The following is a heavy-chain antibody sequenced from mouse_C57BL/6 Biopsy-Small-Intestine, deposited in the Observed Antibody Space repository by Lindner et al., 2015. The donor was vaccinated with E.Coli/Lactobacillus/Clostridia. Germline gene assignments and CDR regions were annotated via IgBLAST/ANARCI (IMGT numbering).Heavy chain of an antibody. Sequence: VQLQESGPVLVKPGASVKMSCKASGYTFTDYYMNWVKQSHGKSLEWIGVINPYNGGTSYNQKFKGKATLTVDKSSSTAYMGLNSLTSEDSAVYYCARSRDYYGSSYGAWGQGTLVTVSA. V-gene: IGHV1-19*01. CDR3: ARSRDYYGSSYGA. CDR2: INPYNGGT. D-gene: IGHD1-1*01. CDR1: GYTFTDYY. J-gene: IGHJ3*01.